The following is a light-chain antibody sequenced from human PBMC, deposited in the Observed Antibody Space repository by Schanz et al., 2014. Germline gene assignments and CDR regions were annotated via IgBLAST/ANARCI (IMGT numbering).Light chain of an antibody. V-gene: IGLV2-8*01. Sequence: QSALTQPPSASGSPGQSVTISCTGTSSDVGGYNYVSWYQQHPGKAPKLVIYEVTKRPSGVPDRFSGSKSGNTASLTVSGLQADDEADYYCDSYAGSNNWVVFGGGTKLTVL. CDR2: EVT. CDR3: DSYAGSNNWVV. CDR1: SSDVGGYNY. J-gene: IGLJ2*01.